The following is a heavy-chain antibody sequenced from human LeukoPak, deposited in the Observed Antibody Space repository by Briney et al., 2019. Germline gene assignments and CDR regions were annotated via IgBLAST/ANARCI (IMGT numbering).Heavy chain of an antibody. J-gene: IGHJ5*02. CDR2: IYFGGST. CDR3: VRRGNWNDLTCRNWFDP. D-gene: IGHD1-1*01. Sequence: SETLSLTCIVSGGSISESIYYWGWIRQPPGKGLEWIGTIYFGGSTYYNPSLKSRVTMSVDTSKKQFSLKLSSVTAADGVVCYFVRRGNWNDLTCRNWFDPWGQGTLVTVSS. CDR1: GGSISESIYY. V-gene: IGHV4-39*01.